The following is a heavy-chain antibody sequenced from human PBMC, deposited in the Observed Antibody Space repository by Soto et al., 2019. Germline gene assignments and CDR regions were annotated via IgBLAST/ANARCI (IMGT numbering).Heavy chain of an antibody. CDR2: ISASSSYI. J-gene: IGHJ4*02. V-gene: IGHV3-21*01. CDR1: GFTFSSYS. D-gene: IGHD5-12*01. CDR3: ARGSIVATSLTPFDF. Sequence: EVQLVESGGGLVKPGGSLRLSCAASGFTFSSYSMNWVRQAPGKGLEWVSSISASSSYIYYADSVKGRFTVSRDNAKTSLYLQINSLRDEDTAVYYCARGSIVATSLTPFDFWGQGTLVSVSS.